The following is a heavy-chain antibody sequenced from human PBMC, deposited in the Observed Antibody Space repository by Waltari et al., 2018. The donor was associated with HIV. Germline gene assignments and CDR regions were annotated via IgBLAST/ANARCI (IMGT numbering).Heavy chain of an antibody. D-gene: IGHD5-12*01. CDR3: ARDMYVSGYDYGGFAP. CDR2: INAANGNT. V-gene: IGHV1-3*01. CDR1: GYTFTKYG. J-gene: IGHJ5*02. Sequence: QVQLVQSGAEVKKPGASVKVSCKASGYTFTKYGVHWVRQAPGQRLEWMGWINAANGNTKYSQKFQVRVTMTRDTYANTAYMELGSLRSEDTAVYYCARDMYVSGYDYGGFAPWGQGTLVTVSS.